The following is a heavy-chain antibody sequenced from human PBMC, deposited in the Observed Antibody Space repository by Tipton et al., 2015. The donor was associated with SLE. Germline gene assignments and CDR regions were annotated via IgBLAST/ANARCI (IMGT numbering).Heavy chain of an antibody. CDR3: ARSLKGYYYYYYYMDV. Sequence: TLSLTCAVYGGSISSYYWSWIRQPPGKGLEWIGYIYYSGSTNYNPSLKSRVTISVDTSKNQFSLKLSSVTAADTAVYYCARSLKGYYYYYYYMDVWGKGTTVTVSS. CDR2: IYYSGST. CDR1: GGSISSYY. J-gene: IGHJ6*03. V-gene: IGHV4-59*01.